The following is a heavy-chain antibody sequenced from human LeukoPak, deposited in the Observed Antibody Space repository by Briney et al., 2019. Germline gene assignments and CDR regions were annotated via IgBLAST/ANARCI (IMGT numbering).Heavy chain of an antibody. J-gene: IGHJ6*02. D-gene: IGHD1-26*01. Sequence: SETLSLTCAVSGYSISSGYYWGWIRPPPGKGLEWIGYIYYSGSTNYNPSLKSRVTISVDTSKNQFSLKLSSVTTADTAVYYCAREGALNYDYGMDVWGQGTTVTVSS. CDR2: IYYSGST. CDR3: AREGALNYDYGMDV. CDR1: GYSISSGYY. V-gene: IGHV4-38-2*02.